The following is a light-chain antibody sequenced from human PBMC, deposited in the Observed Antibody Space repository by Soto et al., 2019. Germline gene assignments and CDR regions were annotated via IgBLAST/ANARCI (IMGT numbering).Light chain of an antibody. CDR3: QQYDNLPYT. V-gene: IGKV1-33*01. CDR1: QDISNF. J-gene: IGKJ2*01. CDR2: GAS. Sequence: DLQMTQSPSSLSASVGDRVTITCQASQDISNFLNWYQQKPGKAPKFLIYGASNLETGVPSRFSGSGSGTDFTFTISSLQPEDIATYYCQQYDNLPYTFGQGTKLEIK.